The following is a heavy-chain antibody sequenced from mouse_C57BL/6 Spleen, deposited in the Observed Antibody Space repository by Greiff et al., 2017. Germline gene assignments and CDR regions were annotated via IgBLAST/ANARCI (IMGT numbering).Heavy chain of an antibody. D-gene: IGHD2-3*01. CDR1: GYAFTNYL. Sequence: VQLQQSGAELVRPGTSVKVSCKASGYAFTNYLIEWVKQRPGQGLEWIGVINPGSGGTNYNEKFKGKATLTADKSSSTAYMQLSSLTSEDSAVYFCARGGYDGYYHYFDYWGQGTTLTVSS. CDR2: INPGSGGT. V-gene: IGHV1-54*01. J-gene: IGHJ2*01. CDR3: ARGGYDGYYHYFDY.